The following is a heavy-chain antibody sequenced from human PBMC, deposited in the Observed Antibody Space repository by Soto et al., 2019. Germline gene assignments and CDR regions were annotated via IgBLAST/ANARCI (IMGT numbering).Heavy chain of an antibody. CDR3: AGRASLYDFWSGYPYYYYMDV. D-gene: IGHD3-3*01. CDR1: GGSISSYY. J-gene: IGHJ6*03. Sequence: QVQLQESGPGLVKPSETLSLTCTVSGGSISSYYWSWIRQPPGKGLEWIGYIYYSGSTNYNPSLKSRVTISVDPPKNQFPLKLSSVTAADTAVYYWAGRASLYDFWSGYPYYYYMDVWGKGTTVTVSS. V-gene: IGHV4-59*08. CDR2: IYYSGST.